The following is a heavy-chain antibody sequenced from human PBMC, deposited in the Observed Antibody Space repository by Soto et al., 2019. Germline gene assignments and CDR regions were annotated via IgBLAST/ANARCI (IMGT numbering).Heavy chain of an antibody. CDR2: TYYRSRWYN. J-gene: IGHJ6*03. CDR1: NNSAA. D-gene: IGHD1-7*01. Sequence: NNSAACDLIRKNPSRALKLLGRTYYRSRWYNDYAVSVRSRITVNADTSKNHFSLHLNSVTPEDTAVYYCVGTSSLQWYYMDVWDKGTTVTVSS. CDR3: VGTSSLQWYYMDV. V-gene: IGHV6-1*01.